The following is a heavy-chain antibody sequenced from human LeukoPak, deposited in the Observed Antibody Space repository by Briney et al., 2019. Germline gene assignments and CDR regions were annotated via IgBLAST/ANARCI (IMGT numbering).Heavy chain of an antibody. Sequence: ASVKVSCTASGYTFTSYEINWVRQATGQGLEWMGWMNPNSGNTAYALKFQGRVTMTRNTSTSTAYMELSSLRAEDTAVYYCARGVAGAYYYYYMDVCGKGTTVAISS. CDR2: MNPNSGNT. CDR3: ARGVAGAYYYYYMDV. V-gene: IGHV1-8*01. CDR1: GYTFTSYE. J-gene: IGHJ6*03. D-gene: IGHD6-19*01.